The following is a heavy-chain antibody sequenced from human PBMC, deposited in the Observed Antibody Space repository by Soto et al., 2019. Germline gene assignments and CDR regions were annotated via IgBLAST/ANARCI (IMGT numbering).Heavy chain of an antibody. V-gene: IGHV1-2*04. CDR1: GYTFTGYY. D-gene: IGHD3-22*01. J-gene: IGHJ4*02. Sequence: ASVKVSCKASGYTFTGYYMHWVRQAPGQGLEWMGWINPNSGGTNYAQKFQGWVTMTRDTSISTAYMELSRLRSDDTAVYYCARDSGDSSGYYTYWGQGTLVTVSS. CDR3: ARDSGDSSGYYTY. CDR2: INPNSGGT.